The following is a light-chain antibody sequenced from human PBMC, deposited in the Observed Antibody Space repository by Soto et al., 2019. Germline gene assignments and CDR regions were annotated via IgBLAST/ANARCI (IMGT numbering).Light chain of an antibody. CDR2: WAS. Sequence: IVVTQSPDSLAVSLGERATINCKSSQSVLYRSDNKNYVAWYQQKPGQPPTLLIYWASFRESGVPDRFSGSGSRTDFTRTFSSRHAEDAAVYYCQRHFGNPYTFGAGTKVDIK. CDR1: QSVLYRSDNKNY. CDR3: QRHFGNPYT. J-gene: IGKJ3*01. V-gene: IGKV4-1*01.